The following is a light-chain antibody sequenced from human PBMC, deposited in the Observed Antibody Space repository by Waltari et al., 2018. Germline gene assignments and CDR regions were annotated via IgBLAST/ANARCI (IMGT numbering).Light chain of an antibody. CDR3: QVWDGSSDHYV. CDR1: NIESKH. Sequence: SYVLTQPPSVSVAPGQTATITCGGNNIESKHVHWYQQKPGQAPVLVVYDDSDRPSGIPEGFSGSNSGNAATLTIFGLEAGDEADYYCQVWDGSSDHYVFGSGTKVTVL. V-gene: IGLV3-21*02. CDR2: DDS. J-gene: IGLJ1*01.